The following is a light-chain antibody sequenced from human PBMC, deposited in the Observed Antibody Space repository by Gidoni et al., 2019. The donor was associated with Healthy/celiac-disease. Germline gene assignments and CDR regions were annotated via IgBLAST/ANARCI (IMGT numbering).Light chain of an antibody. J-gene: IGLJ2*01. Sequence: SYVLTQPPSVSVAPGKTARSTCGGNNIGSKRVQWYQQQPGQAPVLVVYDDSDRPSGIPERFSGSNSGNTATLTISRVEAGDEADYYCQVWDSSSDHVVFGGGTKLTVL. CDR2: DDS. V-gene: IGLV3-21*03. CDR1: NIGSKR. CDR3: QVWDSSSDHVV.